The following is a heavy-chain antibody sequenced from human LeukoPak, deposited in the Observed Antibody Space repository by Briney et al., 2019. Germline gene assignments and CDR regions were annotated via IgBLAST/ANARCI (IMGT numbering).Heavy chain of an antibody. CDR3: ARQGPLKNYIVSFDI. D-gene: IGHD1-7*01. J-gene: IGHJ3*02. CDR2: IYPGDSDT. V-gene: IGHV5-51*01. Sequence: GESLKISCKGSGYSFTSYWIGWVRQMPGKGLEWMGIIYPGDSDTRYSPSFQGQVTISADKSISTAYLQWSSLKASDTAIYYCARQGPLKNYIVSFDIWGQGTMVTVSS. CDR1: GYSFTSYW.